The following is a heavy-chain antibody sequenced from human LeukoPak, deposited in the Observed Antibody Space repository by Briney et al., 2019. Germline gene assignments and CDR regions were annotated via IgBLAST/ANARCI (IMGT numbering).Heavy chain of an antibody. V-gene: IGHV4-34*01. J-gene: IGHJ4*02. CDR1: GGSISSYY. CDR2: INHSGST. CDR3: ARGGDYYGGNFVGSDY. Sequence: SETLSLTCTVSGGSISSYYWSWIRQPPGKGLEWIGEINHSGSTNYNPSLKSRVTISVDTSKNQFSLKLSSVTAADTAVYYCARGGDYYGGNFVGSDYWGQGTLVTVSS. D-gene: IGHD4-17*01.